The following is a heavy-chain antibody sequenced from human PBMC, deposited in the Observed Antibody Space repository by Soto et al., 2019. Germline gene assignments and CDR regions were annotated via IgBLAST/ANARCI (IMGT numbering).Heavy chain of an antibody. Sequence: GGSLRLSCAATGFTVSSNYMSWVRQAPGKGLEWVSVIYSGRSTYYADSVKGRFTISRDNSKNTLYLQMNSLRAEDTAVYYCARVVGATIHFGMDVWGQGTTVTVSS. D-gene: IGHD1-26*01. CDR2: IYSGRST. CDR3: ARVVGATIHFGMDV. J-gene: IGHJ6*02. CDR1: GFTVSSNY. V-gene: IGHV3-66*01.